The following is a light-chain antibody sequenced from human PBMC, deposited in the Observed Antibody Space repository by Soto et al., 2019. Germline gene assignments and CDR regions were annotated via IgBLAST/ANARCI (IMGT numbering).Light chain of an antibody. CDR1: QSISSW. V-gene: IGKV1-5*01. CDR2: DAS. CDR3: QQYNSYPLT. Sequence: DIQMTQSPSPLSASVGDRVTITCRASQSISSWLAWYQKKPGKAPKLLIYDASSLEGGVPSRFSGSGSGTEFTLTISSLQPDDFATYYCQQYNSYPLTFGGGTKVEIK. J-gene: IGKJ4*01.